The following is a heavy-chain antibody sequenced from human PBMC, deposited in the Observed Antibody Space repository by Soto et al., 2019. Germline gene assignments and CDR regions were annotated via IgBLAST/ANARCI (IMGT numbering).Heavy chain of an antibody. D-gene: IGHD1-26*01. CDR2: ISYDGSNK. CDR1: GFTFSSYG. CDR3: ARDMPYAAGSLAGCDY. J-gene: IGHJ4*02. V-gene: IGHV3-30*03. Sequence: QPGGSLRLSCAASGFTFSSYGMHWVRQAPGKGLEWVAVISYDGSNKYYADSVKGRFTISRDNSKNTLYLQMNSLRAEDTAVYYCARDMPYAAGSLAGCDYWGQGILVTVSS.